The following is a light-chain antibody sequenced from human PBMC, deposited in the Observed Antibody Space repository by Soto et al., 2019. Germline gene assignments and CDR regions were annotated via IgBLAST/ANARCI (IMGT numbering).Light chain of an antibody. CDR3: QETYNIPLT. Sequence: DNQMTQTPSSVSAPVGDRVTITCRASQSISSYLSWYQQKPGTAPKLLIYAASNLQSGVPSRFSGSGSGTDFTLTISGLQPEDSATYYCQETYNIPLTFGGGTKVEIK. CDR2: AAS. CDR1: QSISSY. V-gene: IGKV1-39*01. J-gene: IGKJ4*01.